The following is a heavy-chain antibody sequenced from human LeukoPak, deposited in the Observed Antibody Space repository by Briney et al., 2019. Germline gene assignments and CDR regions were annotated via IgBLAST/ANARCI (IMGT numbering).Heavy chain of an antibody. Sequence: GGSLRLSCAASGFTFSRSAMTWVRQTPGKGLDWVSSISSSGNTYYADSVKGRFTISRDNSKNMLYLQMNSLRAEDTAVYYCVKGRISEDGLDIWGQGTLVTVSS. D-gene: IGHD6-13*01. CDR3: VKGRISEDGLDI. J-gene: IGHJ4*02. CDR2: ISSSGNT. CDR1: GFTFSRSA. V-gene: IGHV3-23*01.